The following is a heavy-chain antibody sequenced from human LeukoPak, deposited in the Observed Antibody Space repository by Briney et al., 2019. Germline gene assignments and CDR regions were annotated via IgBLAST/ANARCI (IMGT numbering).Heavy chain of an antibody. J-gene: IGHJ4*02. D-gene: IGHD3-22*01. V-gene: IGHV4-31*03. CDR3: ASGSGYWAFDY. CDR1: GGSISVTGYS. CDR2: IYYSGST. Sequence: SQTLSLTCTVSGGSISVTGYSWSWIRQPPGKALAWIGYIYYSGSTYYNPSLKSRVTISVDTSKNQFSLKLSSVTAADTAVYYCASGSGYWAFDYWGQGTLVTVSS.